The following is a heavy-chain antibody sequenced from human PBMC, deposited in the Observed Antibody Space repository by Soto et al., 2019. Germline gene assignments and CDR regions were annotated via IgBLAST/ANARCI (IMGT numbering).Heavy chain of an antibody. D-gene: IGHD3-22*01. Sequence: PGGSLRLSCAAYGFTFSNYVMPWVRQAPGKGLEWVAVIWYDGSNKYFADSVKGRFTISRDNSKNTLFLQMNSLRAEDTALYYCARGGFYYCSAYYYVNFSFDILRQGTMVTV. V-gene: IGHV3-33*01. CDR1: GFTFSNYV. J-gene: IGHJ3*02. CDR2: IWYDGSNK. CDR3: ARGGFYYCSAYYYVNFSFDI.